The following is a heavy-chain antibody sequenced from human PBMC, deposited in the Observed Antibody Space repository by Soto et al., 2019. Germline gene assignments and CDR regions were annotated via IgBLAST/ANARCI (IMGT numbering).Heavy chain of an antibody. Sequence: SETLSLTCAVYGGSFSGYYWSWIRQPPGKGLEWIGEINHSGSTNYNPSLKSRVTISVDTSKNQFSLKLSSVTAADTAVYYCARGLANMVRGVINRNYYMDVWGKGTTVTVSS. CDR2: INHSGST. V-gene: IGHV4-34*01. D-gene: IGHD3-10*01. CDR3: ARGLANMVRGVINRNYYMDV. CDR1: GGSFSGYY. J-gene: IGHJ6*03.